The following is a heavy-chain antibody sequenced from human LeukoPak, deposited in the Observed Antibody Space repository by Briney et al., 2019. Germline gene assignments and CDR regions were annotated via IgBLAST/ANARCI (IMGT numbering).Heavy chain of an antibody. CDR1: GYTFTGYY. Sequence: ASVKVSCKASGYTFTGYYMHWVRRAPGQGLEWMGWINPNSGNTGYAQKFQGRVTMTRNTSISTAYMELSSLRSEDTAVYYCARHRYSYNRGKGCWFDPWGQGTLVTVSS. V-gene: IGHV1-8*02. CDR3: ARHRYSYNRGKGCWFDP. D-gene: IGHD5-18*01. J-gene: IGHJ5*02. CDR2: INPNSGNT.